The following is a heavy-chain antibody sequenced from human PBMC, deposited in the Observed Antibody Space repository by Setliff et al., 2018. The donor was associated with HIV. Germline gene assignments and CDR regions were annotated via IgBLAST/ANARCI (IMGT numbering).Heavy chain of an antibody. CDR1: GYPFSSYD. J-gene: IGHJ4*02. CDR2: MNPNSGNT. V-gene: IGHV1-8*02. D-gene: IGHD5-12*01. CDR3: AIDVIGGWLRPMPDF. Sequence: GASVKVSCKASGYPFSSYDIHWVRQATGQGLEWMGWMNPNSGNTGYAQKFQGRVTMTRDTSTSTAYMELSGLRSEDTAVYYRAIDVIGGWLRPMPDFWGPGTLVTVSS.